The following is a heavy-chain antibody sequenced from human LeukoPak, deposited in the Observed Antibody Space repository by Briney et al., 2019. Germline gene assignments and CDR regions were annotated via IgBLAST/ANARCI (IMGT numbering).Heavy chain of an antibody. V-gene: IGHV3-23*01. CDR2: ISGSGSST. Sequence: GGSLRLSCAASGFTFTSYAMSWVRQAPGKGLEWVSTISGSGSSTYYADSVKGRFTISRDNSKNTLYLQMNSLRADDTAVYYCAKSAVVTRGLFDYWGQGTLVTDSS. D-gene: IGHD4-23*01. CDR3: AKSAVVTRGLFDY. J-gene: IGHJ4*02. CDR1: GFTFTSYA.